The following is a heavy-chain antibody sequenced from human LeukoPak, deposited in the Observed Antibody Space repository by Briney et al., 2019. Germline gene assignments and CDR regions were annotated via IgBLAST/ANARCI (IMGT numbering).Heavy chain of an antibody. CDR2: MNPNSGNT. CDR1: GYTFTSYD. V-gene: IGHV1-8*01. J-gene: IGHJ6*03. CDR3: ARRYGGYYYYYMDV. Sequence: ASVKVSCTASGYTFTSYDIYWVRQATGQGLEWMGWMNPNSGNTGYAQKFQGRVTMTRNTSISTAYMELCSLRSEDTAVYYCARRYGGYYYYYMDVWGKGTTVTVSS. D-gene: IGHD5-18*01.